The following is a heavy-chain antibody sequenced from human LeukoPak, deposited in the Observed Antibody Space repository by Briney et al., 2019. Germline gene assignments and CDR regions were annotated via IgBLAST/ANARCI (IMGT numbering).Heavy chain of an antibody. CDR2: MKNNSNGGRT. Sequence: GGSLSLSCALSVFAFSAAGINWVRRAPGTGLKACDGMKNNSNGGRTDYAAPVRDRFTISRDDSKNTLNLQMDSLRTEDTAVYYCVADLPGTNSPYFDYWGQGTLVTVSS. CDR1: VFAFSAAG. CDR3: VADLPGTNSPYFDY. J-gene: IGHJ4*01. D-gene: IGHD4-23*01. V-gene: IGHV3-15*01.